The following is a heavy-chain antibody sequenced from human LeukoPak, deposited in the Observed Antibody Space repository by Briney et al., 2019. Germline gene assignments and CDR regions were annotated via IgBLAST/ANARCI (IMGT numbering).Heavy chain of an antibody. CDR2: IYHSGST. J-gene: IGHJ3*02. V-gene: IGHV4-30-2*01. CDR1: GGSISSGGYS. CDR3: DRASGRFNAFDI. D-gene: IGHD3-10*01. Sequence: PSETLSLTCAVSGGSISSGGYSWSWIRQPPGTGLEWIGYIYHSGSTYYNPSLKSRVTISVDRSKNQFSLKLSSVTAADTAVYYCDRASGRFNAFDIWGQGTMVTVSS.